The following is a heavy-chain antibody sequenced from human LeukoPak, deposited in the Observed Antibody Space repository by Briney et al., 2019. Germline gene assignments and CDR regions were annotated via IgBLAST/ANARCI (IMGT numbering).Heavy chain of an antibody. CDR1: GFTFGSYT. CDR3: AREPYSSAWLFDY. V-gene: IGHV3-21*01. D-gene: IGHD6-19*01. Sequence: GGSLRLSCAASGFTFGSYTMNWVRQAPGKGLEWVSSISSSSSYIYYADSMKGRFTISRDNAKNSLYLQLNSLTAGDTAVYYCAREPYSSAWLFDYWGQGTLVTVSS. CDR2: ISSSSSYI. J-gene: IGHJ4*02.